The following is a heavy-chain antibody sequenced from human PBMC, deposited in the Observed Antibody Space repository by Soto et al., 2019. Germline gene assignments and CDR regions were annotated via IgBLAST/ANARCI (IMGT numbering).Heavy chain of an antibody. CDR2: ISGSGGST. Sequence: PGGSLRLSCTVSGFTFSSSAMNWVRQAPGKGLEWVSVISGSGGSTYYADSVKGRFTISRDNSKNTLYLQMDSLRAHDTAVYYCVKTMGVPPPYSFDFWGKGTIVTVPS. J-gene: IGHJ4*02. V-gene: IGHV3-23*01. CDR1: GFTFSSSA. D-gene: IGHD1-26*01. CDR3: VKTMGVPPPYSFDF.